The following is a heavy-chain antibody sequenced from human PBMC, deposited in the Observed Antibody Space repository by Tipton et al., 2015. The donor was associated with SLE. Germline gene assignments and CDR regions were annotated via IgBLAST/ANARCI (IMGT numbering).Heavy chain of an antibody. J-gene: IGHJ3*02. V-gene: IGHV4-59*11. CDR3: ARVRRTDAFDI. CDR1: GASFSSHY. CDR2: IFYSGNT. Sequence: TLSLTCTVSGASFSSHYWSWIRQSPGKGLEWIGYIFYSGNTDYNPSLKSRVTISVDTSKNQFSLKLRSVTAADTAVYYCARVRRTDAFDIWGQGTTVTVSP.